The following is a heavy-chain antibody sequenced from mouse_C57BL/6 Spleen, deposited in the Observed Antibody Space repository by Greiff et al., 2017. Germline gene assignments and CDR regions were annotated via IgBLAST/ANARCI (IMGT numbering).Heavy chain of an antibody. CDR1: GFNIKDYY. D-gene: IGHD4-1*01. CDR3: ARFPHWDVYFDY. J-gene: IGHJ2*01. V-gene: IGHV14-2*01. CDR2: MDPEDGAT. Sequence: VQLQQSGAELVKPGASVKLSCTASGFNIKDYYMHWVKQRTEQGLEWIGRMDPEDGATKYAPKFQGQAPITADTSTNTDYLQLSSLTSENTTVDYCARFPHWDVYFDYWGKGTTLTVSS.